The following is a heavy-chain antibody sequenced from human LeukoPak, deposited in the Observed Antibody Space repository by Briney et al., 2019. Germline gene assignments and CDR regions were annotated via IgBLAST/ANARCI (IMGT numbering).Heavy chain of an antibody. V-gene: IGHV3-7*01. CDR2: IKRDGSET. CDR1: GFPFKNYW. CDR3: APSIGY. J-gene: IGHJ4*02. Sequence: PGGSLRLSCVTSGFPFKNYWMSWVRPAPGKGLEWVANIKRDGSETYYVDSVRGRFTISRDNAKNSLFLQMNSLRAEDTAVYYCAPSIGYWGQGTLVTVSS.